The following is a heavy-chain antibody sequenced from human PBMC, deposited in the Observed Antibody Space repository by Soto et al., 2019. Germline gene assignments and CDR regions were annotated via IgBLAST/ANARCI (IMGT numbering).Heavy chain of an antibody. V-gene: IGHV1-69*01. Sequence: QVQLVQSGAEVKKPGSSVKVSCKASGGTFSSYAISWVRQAPGQGLEWMGGIIPIFGTANYAQKFQGRVTITADESTSTANMALSRLRSDDTAAYSCAREGAYSSSWYSYYFDYCGRGTLASASS. J-gene: IGHJ4*02. CDR2: IIPIFGTA. D-gene: IGHD6-13*01. CDR1: GGTFSSYA. CDR3: AREGAYSSSWYSYYFDY.